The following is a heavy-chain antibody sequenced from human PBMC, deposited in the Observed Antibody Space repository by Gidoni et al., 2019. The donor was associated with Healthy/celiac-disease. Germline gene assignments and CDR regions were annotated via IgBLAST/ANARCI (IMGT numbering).Heavy chain of an antibody. CDR1: GGSISSGSYY. CDR2: IYTSGST. CDR3: AISWGMATI. Sequence: QVQLQESGPGLVKPSQTLSLTCTVSGGSISSGSYYWSWIRQPAGKGLGWIGRIYTSGSTNYNPSLKSRVTISVDTSKNQFSLKLSSVTAADTAVYYCAISWGMATIWGQGTLVTVSS. J-gene: IGHJ4*02. V-gene: IGHV4-61*02. D-gene: IGHD5-12*01.